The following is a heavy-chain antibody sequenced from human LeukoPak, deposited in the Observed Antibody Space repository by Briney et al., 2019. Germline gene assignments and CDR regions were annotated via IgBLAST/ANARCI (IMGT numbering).Heavy chain of an antibody. V-gene: IGHV3-30*03. CDR2: ISYDGSNK. CDR3: ARGGYSSSPDQFDY. Sequence: PGGSLRLSCAASGFTFSSYGMHWVRQAPGKGLEWVAVISYDGSNKYYADSVKGRFTISRDNSKNTLYLQMNSLRAEDTAVYYCARGGYSSSPDQFDYWGQGTLVTVSS. D-gene: IGHD6-13*01. J-gene: IGHJ4*02. CDR1: GFTFSSYG.